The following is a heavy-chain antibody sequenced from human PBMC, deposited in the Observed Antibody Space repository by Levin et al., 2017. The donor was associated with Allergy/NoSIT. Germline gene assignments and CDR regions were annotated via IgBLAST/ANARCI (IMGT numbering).Heavy chain of an antibody. D-gene: IGHD6-13*01. J-gene: IGHJ6*02. V-gene: IGHV1-69*13. CDR1: GGTFSSYA. CDR3: ARTVIAAAGSKYYDYGMDG. Sequence: SVKVSCKASGGTFSSYAISWVRQAPGQGLEWVGGIIPSFGTANYAQRFQGRVIITADESTSTAYMELSSLRSEDTAVCYCARTVIAAAGSKYYDYGMDGWGQGTTVTVSS. CDR2: IIPSFGTA.